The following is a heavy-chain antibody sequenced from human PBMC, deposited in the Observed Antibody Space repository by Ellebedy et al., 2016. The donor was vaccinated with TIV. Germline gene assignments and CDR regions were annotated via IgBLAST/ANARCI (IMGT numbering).Heavy chain of an antibody. CDR1: GGSITSHY. J-gene: IGHJ4*02. V-gene: IGHV4-4*07. Sequence: MPGGSLRLSCTVTGGSITSHYWSWIRQPAGKGLGWIGGIYSSGYTNYSPSLKSRVTISVDTSKNQLSLRLSSVTAADTAVYYCARDGAGRWDYWGPGTLVTVSS. CDR3: ARDGAGRWDY. CDR2: IYSSGYT. D-gene: IGHD4-23*01.